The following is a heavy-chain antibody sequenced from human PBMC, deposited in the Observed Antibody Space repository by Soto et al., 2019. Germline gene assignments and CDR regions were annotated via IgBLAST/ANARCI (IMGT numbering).Heavy chain of an antibody. Sequence: GGSLRLSCAASGLTFSSYAMHWVRQAPGKGLEWVAVISYDGSNKYYADSVKGRFTISRDNSKNTLYLQMNSLRAEDTAVYYCARVGRSIAVAGYDYYYYGMDVWGQGTTVTVSS. D-gene: IGHD6-19*01. J-gene: IGHJ6*02. CDR2: ISYDGSNK. CDR3: ARVGRSIAVAGYDYYYYGMDV. CDR1: GLTFSSYA. V-gene: IGHV3-30-3*01.